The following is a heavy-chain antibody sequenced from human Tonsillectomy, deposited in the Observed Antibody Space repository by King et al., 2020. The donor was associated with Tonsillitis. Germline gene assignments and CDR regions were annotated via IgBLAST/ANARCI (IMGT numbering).Heavy chain of an antibody. Sequence: QLVQSGAEVKKPGSSVKVSCKTSGGTFSSYAIGWVRQAPGQGLEWMGRIIPVLAIVNYAQYFQGRVTITADKSTSTAYMELSSLRSEDTAVYYCARGLAVAAAFDIWGQGTMVTVSS. J-gene: IGHJ3*02. CDR1: GGTFSSYA. CDR2: IIPVLAIV. D-gene: IGHD6-19*01. CDR3: ARGLAVAAAFDI. V-gene: IGHV1-69*09.